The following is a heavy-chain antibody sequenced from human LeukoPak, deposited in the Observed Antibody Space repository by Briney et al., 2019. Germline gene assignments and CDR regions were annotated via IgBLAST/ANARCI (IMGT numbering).Heavy chain of an antibody. CDR2: ISSSGTTI. J-gene: IGHJ4*02. CDR3: ARVSLLALWY. D-gene: IGHD2-15*01. Sequence: GGSLRLSCVASGFAFSSFEMNWVRQAPGKGLEWVSYISSSGTTIYYADSVKGRFTVSRDNAKNSLYLQMNSLRAEDTAVYYCARVSLLALWYWGQGTVVTVSS. CDR1: GFAFSSFE. V-gene: IGHV3-48*03.